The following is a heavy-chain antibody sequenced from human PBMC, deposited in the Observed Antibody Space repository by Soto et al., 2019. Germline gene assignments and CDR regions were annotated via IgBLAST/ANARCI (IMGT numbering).Heavy chain of an antibody. V-gene: IGHV1-24*01. J-gene: IGHJ4*02. CDR2: FDPEDGET. CDR1: GYTLTELS. CDR3: ATELITGGTRDFDY. Sequence: ASVKVSCKVSGYTLTELSMHWVRQAPGKGLEWMGGFDPEDGETIYAQKFQGRVTMTEDTSTDTAYMELSSLRSEDTAVYYCATELITGGTRDFDYWGQGTLVTVSS. D-gene: IGHD1-20*01.